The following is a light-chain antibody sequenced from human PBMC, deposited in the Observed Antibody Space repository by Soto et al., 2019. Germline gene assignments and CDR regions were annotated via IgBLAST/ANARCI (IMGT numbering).Light chain of an antibody. CDR3: QVWDSSTDV. Sequence: SYELTQPLSVSVALGQTARITCGGNNIGSKNVHWYQQKPGQAPVLVIYRDSNRPSGIPGRFSGSNSGNTATLTISRAQAGDEADYYCQVWDSSTDVFGTGTKVTVL. CDR1: NIGSKN. J-gene: IGLJ1*01. CDR2: RDS. V-gene: IGLV3-9*01.